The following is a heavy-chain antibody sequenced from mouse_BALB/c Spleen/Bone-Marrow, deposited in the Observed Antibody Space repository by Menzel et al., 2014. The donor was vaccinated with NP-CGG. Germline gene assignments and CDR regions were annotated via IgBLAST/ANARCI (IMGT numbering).Heavy chain of an antibody. D-gene: IGHD1-1*01. CDR1: GYVFTDYW. J-gene: IGHJ3*01. CDR3: ARFATGSFAY. Sequence: QVQLKESGAELVRPGSSVKISCKASGYVFTDYWMNWLRQRPGQGLEWIGQIFPVNADTNYKANFKDKVTLTADKSSTTAYMQLNSLTSEDSAVYFCARFATGSFAYWGRGTLVTVSA. V-gene: IGHV1-80*01. CDR2: IFPVNADT.